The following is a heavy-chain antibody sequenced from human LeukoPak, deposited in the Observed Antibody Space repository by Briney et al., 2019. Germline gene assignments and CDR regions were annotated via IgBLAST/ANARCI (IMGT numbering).Heavy chain of an antibody. V-gene: IGHV3-7*01. CDR3: ARQGFWYVNWFDP. J-gene: IGHJ5*02. Sequence: GGSLSLSCAASGFTFSSYWMSWVRQAPRKGLEWVANIKQDGSEKYYVDSVKGRFTISRDNAKNSLYLQMNSLRAEDTAVYYCARQGFWYVNWFDPWGQGTLVTVSS. CDR1: GFTFSSYW. CDR2: IKQDGSEK. D-gene: IGHD6-13*01.